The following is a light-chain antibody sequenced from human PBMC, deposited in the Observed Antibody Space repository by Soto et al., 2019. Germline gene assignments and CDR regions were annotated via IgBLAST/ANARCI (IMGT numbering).Light chain of an antibody. Sequence: EIVMTQSPATLSVSPGERATLSCRASQSVSANLAWDQQKPGQAPRLLIYDASTRATGIPARFSGSGSGTDFTLTIGSLQSEDFAVYYCQQSNKWPYTFGQGTKLEI. CDR1: QSVSAN. CDR3: QQSNKWPYT. J-gene: IGKJ2*01. CDR2: DAS. V-gene: IGKV3-15*01.